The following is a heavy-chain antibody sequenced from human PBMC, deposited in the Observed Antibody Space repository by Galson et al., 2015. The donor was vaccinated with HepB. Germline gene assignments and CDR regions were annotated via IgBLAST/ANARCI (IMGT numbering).Heavy chain of an antibody. CDR1: GFTFSDYY. CDR3: ARAPSWSSGYLEFDY. Sequence: SLRLSCAASGFTFSDYYMSWIRQAPGKGLEWVSYISSSSSYTNYADSVKGRFTISRDNAKNSLYLQMNSLRAEDTAVYYCARAPSWSSGYLEFDYWGQGTLVTVSS. CDR2: ISSSSSYT. D-gene: IGHD3-22*01. J-gene: IGHJ4*02. V-gene: IGHV3-11*06.